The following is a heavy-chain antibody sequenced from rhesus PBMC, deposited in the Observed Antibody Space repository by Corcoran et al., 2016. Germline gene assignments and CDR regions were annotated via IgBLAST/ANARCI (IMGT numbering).Heavy chain of an antibody. Sequence: QLQLQESGPGLVKPSETLSVTCVVSGGSISSSYWSWIHQAPGKGLELIGYIYGSGSSTNYNPPLKCRVTRSVDTSKNQLSLKLSAVTAADTAVYYCASEGAAAPFDYWGQGVLVTVSS. CDR2: IYGSGSST. CDR1: GGSISSSY. D-gene: IGHD6-25*01. CDR3: ASEGAAAPFDY. J-gene: IGHJ4*01. V-gene: IGHV4-169*02.